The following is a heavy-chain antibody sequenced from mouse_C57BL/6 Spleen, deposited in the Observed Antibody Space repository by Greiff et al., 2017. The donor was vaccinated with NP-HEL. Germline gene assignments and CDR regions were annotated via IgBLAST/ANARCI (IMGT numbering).Heavy chain of an antibody. CDR3: ARGSPYYYGSSYPYYFDY. CDR1: GYAFTNYL. Sequence: VQLQQSGAELVRPGTSVKVSCKASGYAFTNYLIEWVKQRPGQGLEWIGVINPGSGGTNYNEKFKGKATLTADKSSSTAYMQLSSLTSEDSAVYFCARGSPYYYGSSYPYYFDYWGQGTTLTVSS. V-gene: IGHV1-54*01. J-gene: IGHJ2*01. CDR2: INPGSGGT. D-gene: IGHD1-1*01.